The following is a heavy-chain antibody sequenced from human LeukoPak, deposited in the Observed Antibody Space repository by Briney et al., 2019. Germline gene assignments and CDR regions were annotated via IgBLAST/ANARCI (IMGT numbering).Heavy chain of an antibody. V-gene: IGHV1-58*02. CDR2: IVVGSGNT. CDR1: GFTFTSSA. J-gene: IGHJ6*02. CDR3: AASYDFWSGYYPSYYYYGMDV. Sequence: SAKVSCKASGFTFTSSAMQWVRQARGQRLEWIGWIVVGSGNTNYAQKFQERVTITRDMSTSTAYMELSSLRSEDTAVYYCAASYDFWSGYYPSYYYYGMDVWGQGTTVTVSS. D-gene: IGHD3-3*01.